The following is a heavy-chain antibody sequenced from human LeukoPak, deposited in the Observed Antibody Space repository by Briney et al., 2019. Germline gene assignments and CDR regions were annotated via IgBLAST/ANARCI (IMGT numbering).Heavy chain of an antibody. CDR3: ARGRNYYYSMDV. V-gene: IGHV4-59*01. Sequence: SETLSLTCTVSGDSITNYYWIWLRQPPGKGLEWIGYIHYSGKTNYNPSLKSRVTISLDTAKNQFSRKLSSVTAADTAVYYCARGRNYYYSMDVWGKGTTVTVSS. J-gene: IGHJ6*03. CDR1: GDSITNYY. CDR2: IHYSGKT.